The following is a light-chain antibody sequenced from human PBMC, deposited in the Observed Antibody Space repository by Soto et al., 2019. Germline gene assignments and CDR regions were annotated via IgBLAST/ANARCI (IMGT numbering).Light chain of an antibody. CDR1: SSNIGAGYD. CDR3: QSYDSSLSGVV. Sequence: QSVLTQPPSVSGAPGQRVTISCTGTSSNIGAGYDVHWYQQVPGTAPKLLIYGNSNRPSGVPDRFSGSKSGTSASLAITGLQDEDEADYYCQSYDSSLSGVVFGGGTKLTVL. J-gene: IGLJ2*01. V-gene: IGLV1-40*01. CDR2: GNS.